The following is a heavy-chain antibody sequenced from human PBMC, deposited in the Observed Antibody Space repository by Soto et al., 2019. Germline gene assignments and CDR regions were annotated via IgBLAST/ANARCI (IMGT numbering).Heavy chain of an antibody. D-gene: IGHD1-1*01. Sequence: EVQLLESGGGLEQPGGSQRLSCAASGFTFGSYSMSWVRQAPGRGLEWVSLISGGGDKTFYADSVKGRFTISRDNSKRTMFLPMNSLRVEATTVYYCARGRGYNSFSFEYWGQGTLVAVSS. CDR2: ISGGGDKT. J-gene: IGHJ4*02. V-gene: IGHV3-23*01. CDR1: GFTFGSYS. CDR3: ARGRGYNSFSFEY.